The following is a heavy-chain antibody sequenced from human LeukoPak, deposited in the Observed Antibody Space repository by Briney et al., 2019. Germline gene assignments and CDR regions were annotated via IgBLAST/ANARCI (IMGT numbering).Heavy chain of an antibody. D-gene: IGHD4-11*01. J-gene: IGHJ5*02. V-gene: IGHV4-4*07. Sequence: SETLSLTCTVSGGSISSYYWSWIRQPAGEGLEWIGRIYSSGSTTSNPSLMSRVTMSVDTSKNHLSLRLSSVAAADTAVYYCARGSTLFDTWGQGILVTVSS. CDR1: GGSISSYY. CDR2: IYSSGST. CDR3: ARGSTLFDT.